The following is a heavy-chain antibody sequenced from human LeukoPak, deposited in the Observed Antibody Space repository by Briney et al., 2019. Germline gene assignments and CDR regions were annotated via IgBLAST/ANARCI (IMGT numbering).Heavy chain of an antibody. CDR3: ARESPYSSGWPYFDY. V-gene: IGHV1-2*02. CDR2: INTNSGGT. J-gene: IGHJ4*02. Sequence: ASVKVSCKASGYTFTGYYMRWVRQAPGQGLEWMGWINTNSGGTNYAQKFQGRVTMTRDTSISTAYMELSRLRSDDTAVYYCARESPYSSGWPYFDYWGQGTLVTVYS. CDR1: GYTFTGYY. D-gene: IGHD6-19*01.